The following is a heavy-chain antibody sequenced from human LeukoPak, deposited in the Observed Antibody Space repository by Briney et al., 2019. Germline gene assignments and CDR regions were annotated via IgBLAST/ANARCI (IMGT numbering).Heavy chain of an antibody. CDR2: ISTSGGST. CDR1: GFTFSSYA. CDR3: AIMHRYYDGSGYWVQ. J-gene: IGHJ4*02. D-gene: IGHD3-22*01. V-gene: IGHV3-23*01. Sequence: GESLRLSCAASGFTFSSYAMSWVRQAPGKGLEWVSGISTSGGSTSYADSVKGRFTISRDNPRNTLYMQMNSLRAEDTAVYYCAIMHRYYDGSGYWVQWGQGTLVTVPS.